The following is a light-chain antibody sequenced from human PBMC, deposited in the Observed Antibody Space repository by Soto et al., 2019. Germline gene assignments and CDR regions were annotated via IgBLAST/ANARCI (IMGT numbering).Light chain of an antibody. J-gene: IGKJ1*01. Sequence: IQMTQSPSTLSASVGYRVTMTCRASQSISSWLAWYQQKPGKAPKLLIYDASSLESGVPSRFSGSGSGTEFTLTISSLQPDDFATYYCQQYNSHWTFGQGTKVDTK. CDR3: QQYNSHWT. V-gene: IGKV1-5*01. CDR1: QSISSW. CDR2: DAS.